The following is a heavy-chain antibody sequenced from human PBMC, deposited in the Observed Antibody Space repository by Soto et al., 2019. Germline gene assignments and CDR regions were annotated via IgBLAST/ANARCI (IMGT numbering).Heavy chain of an antibody. D-gene: IGHD6-6*01. V-gene: IGHV1-18*01. J-gene: IGHJ4*02. CDR2: ISAYNGNT. CDR1: GYTFTSYG. CDR3: ARDSSGYSSSITRTFDY. Sequence: QVPLVQSGAEVKKPGASVKVSCKASGYTFTSYGISWVRHAPGQGLEWMGWISAYNGNTNYAQKLQGRVTMTTDTSTSTAYMELRSLRAADTAVYYCARDSSGYSSSITRTFDYWCQGTLVTVSA.